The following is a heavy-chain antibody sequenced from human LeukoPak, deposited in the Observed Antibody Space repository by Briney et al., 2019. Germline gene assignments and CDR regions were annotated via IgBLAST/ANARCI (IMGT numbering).Heavy chain of an antibody. CDR1: GGSISGYY. Sequence: PSETLSLTCTVSGGSISGYYWRWIRQPPGKGLEWIGYIYYTGSTDYNPSLKSRVTISVDTSKNQFSLKLSSVTAADTAVYYCAREGFYDSSGYPDYWGQGTLVTVSS. CDR2: IYYTGST. D-gene: IGHD3-22*01. CDR3: AREGFYDSSGYPDY. J-gene: IGHJ4*02. V-gene: IGHV4-59*12.